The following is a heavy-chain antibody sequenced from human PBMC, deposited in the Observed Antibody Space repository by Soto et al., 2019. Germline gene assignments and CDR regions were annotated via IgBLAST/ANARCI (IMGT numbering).Heavy chain of an antibody. D-gene: IGHD3-3*01. CDR2: ISWNSDSI. V-gene: IGHV3-9*01. J-gene: IGHJ4*02. Sequence: EAQLVESGGGFVQPGRSLRLSCAGSGFIFDDFAIHWVRQAPGKGLEWVSGISWNSDSIGYADSVKGRFTISRDNAKNALYLQMNSLRVEDTALYYCTKVGGLYDFWSGPLHFDLGGQRTLVTVSS. CDR3: TKVGGLYDFWSGPLHFDL. CDR1: GFIFDDFA.